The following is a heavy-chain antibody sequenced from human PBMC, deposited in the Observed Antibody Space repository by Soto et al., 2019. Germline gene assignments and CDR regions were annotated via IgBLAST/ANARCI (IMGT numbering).Heavy chain of an antibody. CDR2: IYWDDDK. J-gene: IGHJ3*02. Sequence: QITLKESGPTLVKPTQTLTLTCTFSGFSLSTSGVGVGWIRQPPGKALEWLALIYWDDDKRYSPSLKSRLTXTXXTSKNQVVLTMTNMDPVDTATYYCAHSRLYVAFDIWGQGTMVTVSS. V-gene: IGHV2-5*02. CDR3: AHSRLYVAFDI. D-gene: IGHD2-8*01. CDR1: GFSLSTSGVG.